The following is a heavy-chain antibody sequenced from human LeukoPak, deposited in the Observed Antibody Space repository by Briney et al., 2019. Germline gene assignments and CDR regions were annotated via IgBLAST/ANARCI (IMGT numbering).Heavy chain of an antibody. J-gene: IGHJ4*02. V-gene: IGHV3-48*03. Sequence: GGSLRLSCAASGFTFSSYEMNWVRQAPGKGLEWVSLISSSGSTIYYADSVKGRFTISRDNAKNSLYLQMNSLRAEDTAVYYCAKDLSSGGGYWGQGTLVTVSS. CDR2: ISSSGSTI. CDR1: GFTFSSYE. D-gene: IGHD6-19*01. CDR3: AKDLSSGGGY.